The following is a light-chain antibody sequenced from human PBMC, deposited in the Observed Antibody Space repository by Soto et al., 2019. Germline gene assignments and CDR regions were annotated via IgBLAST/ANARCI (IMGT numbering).Light chain of an antibody. J-gene: IGKJ1*01. CDR3: MQGTHWPWT. Sequence: DVVMTQSPLSLPVTLGQPASISCRSSQSLVSSDGNTYLIWFQQRPGQSPRRLIYKVSNRDSGVPDRFSGSGSGTDFTLEISRVEAEDVGVDYCMQGTHWPWTFCQGTKVEIK. CDR2: KVS. CDR1: QSLVSSDGNTY. V-gene: IGKV2-30*01.